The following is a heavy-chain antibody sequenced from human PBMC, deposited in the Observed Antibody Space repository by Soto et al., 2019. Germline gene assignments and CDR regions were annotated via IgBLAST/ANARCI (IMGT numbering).Heavy chain of an antibody. CDR2: ISAYNGNT. Sequence: ASVKVSCKASGYTFTSYGISWVRQAPGQGLEWMGWISAYNGNTNYAQKLQGRVTMTTDTSTSTAYMELRSLRSDDTAVYYCARGLRNYDILTGYYTNWFDPWGQGTLVTVSS. D-gene: IGHD3-9*01. CDR1: GYTFTSYG. J-gene: IGHJ5*02. V-gene: IGHV1-18*01. CDR3: ARGLRNYDILTGYYTNWFDP.